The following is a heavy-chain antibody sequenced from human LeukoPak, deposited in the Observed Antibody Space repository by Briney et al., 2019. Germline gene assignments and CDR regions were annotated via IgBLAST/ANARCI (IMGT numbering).Heavy chain of an antibody. CDR2: ISAYNGNT. Sequence: ASVKLSFTASGSTFTSYGISWVRQAPGQGLEWMGWISAYNGNTNYAQKLQGRVTMTTDTSTSTAYMELRSLRSDDTAVYYCARDNSSSGFDYWGQGTLVTVSS. V-gene: IGHV1-18*01. CDR1: GSTFTSYG. CDR3: ARDNSSSGFDY. D-gene: IGHD6-6*01. J-gene: IGHJ4*02.